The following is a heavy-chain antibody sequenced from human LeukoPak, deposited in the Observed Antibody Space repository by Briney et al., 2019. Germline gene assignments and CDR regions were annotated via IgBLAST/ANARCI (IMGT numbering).Heavy chain of an antibody. D-gene: IGHD3-22*01. CDR3: ARWYYYDSSAQMGFDY. J-gene: IGHJ4*02. Sequence: SETLSLTCAVYGGSISSYYWSWIRQPPGKGLEWIGYIYYSGSTNYNPSLKSRVTISVDTSKNQFSLKLSSVTAADTAVYYCARWYYYDSSAQMGFDYWGQGTLVTVSS. CDR1: GGSISSYY. V-gene: IGHV4-59*01. CDR2: IYYSGST.